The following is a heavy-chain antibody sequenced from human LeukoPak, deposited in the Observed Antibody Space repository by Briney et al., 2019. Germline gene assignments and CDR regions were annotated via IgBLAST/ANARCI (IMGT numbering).Heavy chain of an antibody. D-gene: IGHD3-10*01. CDR2: IYYSGST. CDR3: ARLWFGSEFYYYYMDV. CDR1: GGSISSYY. Sequence: SETLSLTCTVSGGSISSYYWSWIRQPPGKGLEWIGYIYYSGSTNYNPSLKSRVTISVDTSKNQFSLKLSSVTAAGTAVYYCARLWFGSEFYYYYMDVWGKGTTVTVSS. J-gene: IGHJ6*03. V-gene: IGHV4-59*01.